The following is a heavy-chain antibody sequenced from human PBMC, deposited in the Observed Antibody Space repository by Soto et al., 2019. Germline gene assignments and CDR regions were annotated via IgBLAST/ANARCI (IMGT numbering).Heavy chain of an antibody. D-gene: IGHD2-2*01. CDR3: ATEGKYKYAHDY. CDR1: GFTFSTYV. V-gene: IGHV3-33*01. J-gene: IGHJ4*02. Sequence: QVQLVESGGGVVQPGRSLRLSCAASGFTFSTYVMHWVRQAPGKGLEWVAVLWYDGSNENYADSVKGRFTISRDNSKNTLYLHMNSLRVEDTAVYYCATEGKYKYAHDYWGQGTLVTVSS. CDR2: LWYDGSNE.